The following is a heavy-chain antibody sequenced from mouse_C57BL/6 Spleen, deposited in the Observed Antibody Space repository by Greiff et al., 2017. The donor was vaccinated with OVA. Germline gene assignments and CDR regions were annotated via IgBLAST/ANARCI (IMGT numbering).Heavy chain of an antibody. J-gene: IGHJ2*01. Sequence: QVQLQQPGAELVRPGTSVKLSCKASGYTFTSYWMHWVKQRPGQGLEWIGVIDPSDSYTNYNQKFKGKATLTVDTSSSTAYMQLSSLTSEDSAVYYCAREGGREGFFDYWGQGTTLTVSS. D-gene: IGHD3-2*02. CDR1: GYTFTSYW. CDR2: IDPSDSYT. CDR3: AREGGREGFFDY. V-gene: IGHV1-59*01.